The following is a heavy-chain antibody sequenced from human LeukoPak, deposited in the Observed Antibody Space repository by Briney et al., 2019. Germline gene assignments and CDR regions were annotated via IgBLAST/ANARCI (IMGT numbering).Heavy chain of an antibody. J-gene: IGHJ4*02. D-gene: IGHD2-2*02. CDR3: TLYNY. CDR1: GYTFTGYY. V-gene: IGHV1-2*02. CDR2: INPNSGGT. Sequence: EASVKVSCKASGYTFTGYYMHWVRQAPGQGLEWMGWINPNSGGTNYAQKFQGRVTITRDTSASTAYMELSSLRSEDMAVYYCTLYNYWGQGTLVTVSS.